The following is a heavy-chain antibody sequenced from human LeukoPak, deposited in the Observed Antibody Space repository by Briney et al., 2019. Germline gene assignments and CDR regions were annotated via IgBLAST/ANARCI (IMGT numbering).Heavy chain of an antibody. CDR3: ARVRRVWSSGWYAQGGYYFDY. Sequence: SETLSLTCTVSGGSISSGSYYWSWIRQPAGKGLEWIGRIYTSGSTNYNPSLKSRVTISVDTSKNQFSLKLSSVTAADTAVYYCARVRRVWSSGWYAQGGYYFDYWGQGTLVTVSS. V-gene: IGHV4-61*02. CDR1: GGSISSGSYY. D-gene: IGHD6-19*01. J-gene: IGHJ4*02. CDR2: IYTSGST.